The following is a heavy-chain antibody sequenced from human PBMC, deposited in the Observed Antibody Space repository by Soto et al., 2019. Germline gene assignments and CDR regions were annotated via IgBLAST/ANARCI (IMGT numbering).Heavy chain of an antibody. CDR1: GCTFSSYT. CDR2: IIPILGIA. V-gene: IGHV1-69*04. J-gene: IGHJ3*02. Sequence: GASVKVSCKASGCTFSSYTISWVRQAPGQGLEWMGRIIPILGIANYAQKFQGRVTITADKSTSTAYMELSSLRSEDTAVYYCAREKRGVERAFDIWGQGTMVTVSS. CDR3: AREKRGVERAFDI. D-gene: IGHD1-1*01.